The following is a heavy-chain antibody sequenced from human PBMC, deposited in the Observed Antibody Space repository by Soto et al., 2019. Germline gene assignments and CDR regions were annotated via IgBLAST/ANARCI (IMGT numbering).Heavy chain of an antibody. J-gene: IGHJ6*02. CDR2: IIPIFGTA. CDR3: AIESGLGIVPYYYDGMDV. V-gene: IGHV1-69*12. Sequence: QVQLVQSGAEVKKPGSSVKVSCKASGGTFSSYAISWVRQAPGQGLGWMGGIIPIFGTANYAQKFQGRVTITADESTSTAYMERSSLRSEDTAVYYCAIESGLGIVPYYYDGMDVWGQGTTVTVSS. CDR1: GGTFSSYA. D-gene: IGHD3-10*01.